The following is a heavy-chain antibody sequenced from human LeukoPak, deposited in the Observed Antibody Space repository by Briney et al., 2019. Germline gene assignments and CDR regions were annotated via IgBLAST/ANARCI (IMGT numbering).Heavy chain of an antibody. Sequence: GGSLRLSCAASGFTFSNYGMHWVRQAPGKGLEWVAVISNDGTNKYNADSVKGRFTFSRDNSKTTLYLQMNSLRTEDTAVYYCAKESTWTGTDTNYFDYWGQGILVTVSS. J-gene: IGHJ4*02. CDR3: AKESTWTGTDTNYFDY. V-gene: IGHV3-30*18. D-gene: IGHD3/OR15-3a*01. CDR1: GFTFSNYG. CDR2: ISNDGTNK.